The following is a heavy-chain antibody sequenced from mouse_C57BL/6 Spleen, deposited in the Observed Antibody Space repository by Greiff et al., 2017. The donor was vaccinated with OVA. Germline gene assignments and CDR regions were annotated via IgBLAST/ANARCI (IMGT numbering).Heavy chain of an antibody. Sequence: QVQLQQPGAELVRPGTSVKLSCKASGYTFTSYWMHWVKQRPGQGLEWIGVIDPSDSYTNYNQKFKGKATLTVDTSSSTAYMQLSSLTSEDSAVYYCAREVYSHWGYWGQGTTLTVSS. CDR3: AREVYSHWGY. J-gene: IGHJ2*01. CDR1: GYTFTSYW. CDR2: IDPSDSYT. D-gene: IGHD2-12*01. V-gene: IGHV1-59*01.